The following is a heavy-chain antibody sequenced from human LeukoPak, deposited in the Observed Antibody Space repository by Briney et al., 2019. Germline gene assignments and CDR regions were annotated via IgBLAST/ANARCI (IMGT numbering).Heavy chain of an antibody. Sequence: PGGSLRLSCAASGFTFSNAWMSWVRQAPGKGLEWVGRIKSKTDGGTTDYAAPVKGRFTISRDDSKNTLYLQMNSLKTEDTAVYYCTTDLDYYGSGSSFDYWGQGTLVTVSS. V-gene: IGHV3-15*01. CDR1: GFTFSNAW. CDR2: IKSKTDGGTT. CDR3: TTDLDYYGSGSSFDY. D-gene: IGHD3-10*01. J-gene: IGHJ4*02.